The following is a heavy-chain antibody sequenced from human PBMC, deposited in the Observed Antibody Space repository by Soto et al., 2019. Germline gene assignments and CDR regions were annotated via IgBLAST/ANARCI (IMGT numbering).Heavy chain of an antibody. CDR2: ISYDGDNK. Sequence: GGSLRLSCAASGFTFRSYAILWVRQAPGEGLEWVAVISYDGDNKYYADSVKGRFTISRDSSKNTLFLQLNNLRPEDTAVYYCARTRGDFDFWSGSGGFEPWGQGTLVTV. CDR3: ARTRGDFDFWSGSGGFEP. CDR1: GFTFRSYA. D-gene: IGHD3-3*01. J-gene: IGHJ5*02. V-gene: IGHV3-30-3*01.